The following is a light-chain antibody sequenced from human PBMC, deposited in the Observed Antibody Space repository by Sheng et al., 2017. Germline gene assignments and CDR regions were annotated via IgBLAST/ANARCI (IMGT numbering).Light chain of an antibody. V-gene: IGLV3-21*02. CDR1: NIGSKS. CDR3: QVWDSGADHSGL. J-gene: IGLJ3*02. Sequence: SHVLAQPPSKSVPPGQTATITCGGNNIGSKSVVWYQQKPGQAPVVVVYDDNDRPSGIPDRFSGSNSGNTATLTISRVEAGDEADYYCQVWDSGADHSGLFGGGTKLTVL. CDR2: DDN.